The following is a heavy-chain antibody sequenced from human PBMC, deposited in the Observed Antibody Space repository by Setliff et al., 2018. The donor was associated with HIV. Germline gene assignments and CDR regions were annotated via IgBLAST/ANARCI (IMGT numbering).Heavy chain of an antibody. Sequence: ASVKVSCKASGYTFTSYDINWVRQATGQGLEWMGWMNPNSGNTGYAQKFQGRVTITRNTSISTAYMELSSLRSEDTAVYYCAREPHDSSGYYLEYFDYWGQGTLVTVSS. CDR3: AREPHDSSGYYLEYFDY. D-gene: IGHD3-22*01. CDR2: MNPNSGNT. V-gene: IGHV1-8*03. CDR1: GYTFTSYD. J-gene: IGHJ4*02.